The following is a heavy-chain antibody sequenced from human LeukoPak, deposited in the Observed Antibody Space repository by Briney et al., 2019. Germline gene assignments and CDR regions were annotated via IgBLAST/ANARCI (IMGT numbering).Heavy chain of an antibody. J-gene: IGHJ4*02. Sequence: ASVKVSCKASGYTFTGYYMHWVRQAPGQGLEWMGWINPNSGGTNYAQKFQGRVTMTRDTSISTAYMELSRLRSDDTAVYYCARGAPGSYCSGGSCPYFDYWGQGTLISVSS. CDR1: GYTFTGYY. CDR3: ARGAPGSYCSGGSCPYFDY. D-gene: IGHD2-15*01. V-gene: IGHV1-2*02. CDR2: INPNSGGT.